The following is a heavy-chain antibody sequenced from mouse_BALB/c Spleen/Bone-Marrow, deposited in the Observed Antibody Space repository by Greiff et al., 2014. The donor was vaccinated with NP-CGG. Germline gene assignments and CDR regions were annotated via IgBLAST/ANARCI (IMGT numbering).Heavy chain of an antibody. V-gene: IGHV14-3*02. CDR2: IYPANGNT. CDR3: ARSPGEVNY. D-gene: IGHD1-3*01. Sequence: EVKLMESGAGLVKPGASVKLSCTASGFNIIYAYIHWVKRRPEQGLEWIGRIYPANGNTNYDPKFQGKATITADTSSNTAYLHLNSLTSEDTAVYYCARSPGEVNYWGQGTLVTVSA. J-gene: IGHJ3*01. CDR1: GFNIIYAY.